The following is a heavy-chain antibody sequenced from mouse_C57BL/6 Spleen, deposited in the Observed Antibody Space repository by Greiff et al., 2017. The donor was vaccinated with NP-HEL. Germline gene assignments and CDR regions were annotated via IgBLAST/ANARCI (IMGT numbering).Heavy chain of an antibody. D-gene: IGHD2-3*01. CDR3: TRDGSNGYSWFAY. V-gene: IGHV1-15*01. CDR2: IDPETGGT. Sequence: QVQLQQSGAELVRPGASVTLSCKASGYTFTDYEMHWVKQTPVHGLEWIGAIDPETGGTAYNQKFKGKAILTADKSSSTAYMELRSLTSEDSAVYYCTRDGSNGYSWFAYWGQGTLVTVSA. CDR1: GYTFTDYE. J-gene: IGHJ3*01.